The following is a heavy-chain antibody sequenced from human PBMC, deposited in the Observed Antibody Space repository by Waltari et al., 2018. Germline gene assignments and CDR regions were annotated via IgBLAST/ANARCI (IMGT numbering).Heavy chain of an antibody. V-gene: IGHV3-23*01. J-gene: IGHJ4*02. CDR1: GFIFKTYA. D-gene: IGHD3-16*01. CDR2: VGTDGRRT. Sequence: EVQLLESGGGLAQPGGSLRLSCGASGFIFKTYAMRWVRQVPGKGLEWVSSVGTDGRRTYYADSVRGRFTISRDNSKNMLYLQMDALRVEDTALYYCTRDGYIWGSSPDPFDRWGQGTLVTVSS. CDR3: TRDGYIWGSSPDPFDR.